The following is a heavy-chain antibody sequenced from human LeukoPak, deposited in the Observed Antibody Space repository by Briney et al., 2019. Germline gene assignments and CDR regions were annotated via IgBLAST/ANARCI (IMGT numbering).Heavy chain of an antibody. D-gene: IGHD4-17*01. CDR3: ATDRYGDYDYGMDV. CDR2: FDPEDGET. CDR1: GYTLTELS. Sequence: ASVTVSFKVSGYTLTELSMHWVRQAPGKGLEWVGGFDPEDGETIYAQKFQGRVTMTEDTSTDTAYMELSSLRSEDTAVYYCATDRYGDYDYGMDVWGQGTTVTVSS. J-gene: IGHJ6*02. V-gene: IGHV1-24*01.